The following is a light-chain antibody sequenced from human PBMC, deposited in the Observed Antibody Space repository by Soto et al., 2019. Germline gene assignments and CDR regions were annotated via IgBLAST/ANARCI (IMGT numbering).Light chain of an antibody. V-gene: IGKV3D-20*02. CDR2: DAS. J-gene: IGKJ5*01. Sequence: EIVLTQSPGTLSLSPGERATLSCRAIQSVSSSYLAWYQQKPGQAPRLLIYDASNRATGIPARFSGSGSGTDFTLTISSLEPEDFAVYYCQQRSNWPPDTFGQGTRLEI. CDR1: QSVSSSY. CDR3: QQRSNWPPDT.